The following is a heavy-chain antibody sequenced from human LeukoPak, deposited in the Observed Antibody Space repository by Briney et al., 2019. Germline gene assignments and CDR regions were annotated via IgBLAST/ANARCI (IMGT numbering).Heavy chain of an antibody. Sequence: SETLSLTCAVYGGSFSGYYWSWIRQPPGKGLEWIGEINHSGSTNYNPSLKSRVTISVDTSKNQFSLKLSSVTAADTAVYYCARHGSSRGSYSYWGQGTLVTVSS. J-gene: IGHJ4*02. CDR2: INHSGST. V-gene: IGHV4-34*01. CDR1: GGSFSGYY. D-gene: IGHD1-26*01. CDR3: ARHGSSRGSYSY.